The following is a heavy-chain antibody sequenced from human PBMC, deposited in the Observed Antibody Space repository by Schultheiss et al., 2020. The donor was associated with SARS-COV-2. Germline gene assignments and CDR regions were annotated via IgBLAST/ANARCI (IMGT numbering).Heavy chain of an antibody. Sequence: GGSLRLSCAASGFTFSNYAMSWVRQAPGKGLEWVSGISGRGDVTYYADSVKGRFTISRDNSKNTLYLQMNSLRGEDTALYYCAKGLWVGDFLGGMDVWGQGTTVTVSS. D-gene: IGHD3-10*01. V-gene: IGHV3-23*01. CDR3: AKGLWVGDFLGGMDV. CDR1: GFTFSNYA. CDR2: ISGRGDVT. J-gene: IGHJ6*02.